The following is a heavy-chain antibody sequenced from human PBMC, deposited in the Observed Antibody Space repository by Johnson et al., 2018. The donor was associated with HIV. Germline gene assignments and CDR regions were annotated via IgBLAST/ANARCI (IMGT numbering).Heavy chain of an antibody. CDR3: ASVYYDILTGYYYDAFDI. J-gene: IGHJ3*02. Sequence: LVESGGGVVQPGRSMRLSCAASGFTFSSYVMHWVRQAPGKGLEWVALISYVGSNKYYADSVKGRFTISRDNSKTTLYLQMNSLRAEDTAVYYCASVYYDILTGYYYDAFDIWGQGTMVTVSS. CDR1: GFTFSSYV. V-gene: IGHV3-30-3*01. D-gene: IGHD3-9*01. CDR2: ISYVGSNK.